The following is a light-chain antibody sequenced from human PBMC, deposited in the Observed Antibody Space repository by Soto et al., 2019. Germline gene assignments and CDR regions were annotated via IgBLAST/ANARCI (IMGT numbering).Light chain of an antibody. CDR3: SSYTSSSTYV. CDR2: EVS. V-gene: IGLV2-14*01. J-gene: IGLJ1*01. Sequence: QSVLNQPPSPSGSPGQSVPVSCAGTSSDVGGHNYVSWYQQHPGKAPKLMIYEVSNRPSGVSNRFSGSKSGNTASLTISGLQAEDEADYYCSSYTSSSTYVFGTGTKVTVL. CDR1: SSDVGGHNY.